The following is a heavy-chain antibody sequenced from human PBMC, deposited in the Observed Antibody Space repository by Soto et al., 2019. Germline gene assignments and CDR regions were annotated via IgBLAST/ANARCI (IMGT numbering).Heavy chain of an antibody. Sequence: SETLSLTCTVSGGSISGSNYYWGWIRQTPRKGLEWIGNFYYSGGTYYNPSLKSRVTISVDASKNQFSLKLSSVTAADTAVYYWARLRGDWFDPWGHGTLVPVSS. CDR1: GGSISGSNYY. CDR3: ARLRGDWFDP. CDR2: FYYSGGT. D-gene: IGHD3-10*01. J-gene: IGHJ5*02. V-gene: IGHV4-39*01.